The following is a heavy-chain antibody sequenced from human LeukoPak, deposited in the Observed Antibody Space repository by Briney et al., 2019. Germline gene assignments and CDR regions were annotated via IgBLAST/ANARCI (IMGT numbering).Heavy chain of an antibody. CDR3: ARVQRGIAVALDY. CDR2: ISTTGSSI. Sequence: GGSLRLSCAASGFTFSTYSMNWVRQAPGKGLEWVSYISTTGSSIYYADSVKGRFTISRDNVKNLLYLQMNSLRAEDTAVYYCARVQRGIAVALDYWGQGTLATVSS. J-gene: IGHJ4*02. CDR1: GFTFSTYS. D-gene: IGHD6-19*01. V-gene: IGHV3-48*04.